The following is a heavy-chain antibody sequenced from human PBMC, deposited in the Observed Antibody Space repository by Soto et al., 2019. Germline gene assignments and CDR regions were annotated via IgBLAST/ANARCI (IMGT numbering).Heavy chain of an antibody. CDR3: GKALEISVRGVAPSDY. J-gene: IGHJ4*02. D-gene: IGHD3-10*02. CDR1: GFTFDRFG. V-gene: IGHV3-30*18. Sequence: PGGSLRLSCAASGFTFDRFGMHWVRQAPGKGLEWVAVISYDGSNKYYADSVKGRFTISRDNSQNTLYLQVNSLRPEDTAMYYCGKALEISVRGVAPSDYWGQGTVVPVSS. CDR2: ISYDGSNK.